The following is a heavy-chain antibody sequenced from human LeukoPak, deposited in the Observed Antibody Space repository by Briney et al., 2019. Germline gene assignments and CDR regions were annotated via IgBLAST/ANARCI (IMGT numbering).Heavy chain of an antibody. Sequence: GGSLRLSCAASGFTFSSYAMSWVRQAPGKGLEWVSAISGSGGSTYYADSVKSRFTISRDNSKNTLYLQMNSLRAEDTAVYYCARKPVAGSFDYWGQGTLVTVSS. V-gene: IGHV3-23*01. D-gene: IGHD6-19*01. J-gene: IGHJ4*02. CDR2: ISGSGGST. CDR1: GFTFSSYA. CDR3: ARKPVAGSFDY.